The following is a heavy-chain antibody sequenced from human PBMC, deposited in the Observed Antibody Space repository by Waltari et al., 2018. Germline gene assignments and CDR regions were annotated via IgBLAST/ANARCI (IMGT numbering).Heavy chain of an antibody. J-gene: IGHJ5*02. CDR2: ISHSGVT. D-gene: IGHD2-2*02. Sequence: QVQLHQWGAGLLQPSETLSLTCAVSGGPFTAYSWRWIRQPPGRGLEWIGEISHSGVTHYNPSLRSRVTMSVDTIKKHFSLKLTSLTAADTAVYFCARTWGYSPPLGWFDPWGQGTRVTISS. CDR1: GGPFTAYS. V-gene: IGHV4-34*01. CDR3: ARTWGYSPPLGWFDP.